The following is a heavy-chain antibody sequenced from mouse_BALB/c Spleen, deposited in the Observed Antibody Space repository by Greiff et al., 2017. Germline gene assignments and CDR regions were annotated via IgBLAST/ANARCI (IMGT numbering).Heavy chain of an antibody. CDR1: GYTFTSYW. CDR2: INPSTGYT. Sequence: QVHVKQSGAELAKPGASVKMSCKASGYTFTSYWMHWVKQRPGQGLEWIGYINPSTGYTEYNQKFKDKATLTADKSSSTAYMQLSSLTSEDSAVYYCAIITTVVDYWGQGTTLTVSS. CDR3: AIITTVVDY. V-gene: IGHV1-7*01. J-gene: IGHJ2*01. D-gene: IGHD1-1*01.